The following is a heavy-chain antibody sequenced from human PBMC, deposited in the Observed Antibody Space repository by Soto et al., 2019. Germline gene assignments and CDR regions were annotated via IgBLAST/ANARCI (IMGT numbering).Heavy chain of an antibody. CDR2: INKNGSSK. CDR1: GFTSSNYW. Sequence: EVQLVESGGGLVQPGGSLRLSCVASGFTSSNYWMHWVRQAPGKGLVWVSRINKNGSSKDYADSVKGRFTISRDNAKNTVYLQVNSLRAEDTAVYYCARDYNTIWRGWFDPWGQGTLVTVSS. D-gene: IGHD1-1*01. J-gene: IGHJ5*02. CDR3: ARDYNTIWRGWFDP. V-gene: IGHV3-74*01.